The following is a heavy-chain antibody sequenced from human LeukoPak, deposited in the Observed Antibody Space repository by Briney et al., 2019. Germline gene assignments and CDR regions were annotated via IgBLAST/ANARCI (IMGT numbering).Heavy chain of an antibody. CDR2: IKSKTDGGTT. CDR3: TTGYRYLYWHSSFDY. D-gene: IGHD3-3*02. J-gene: IGHJ4*02. V-gene: IGHV3-15*01. CDR1: GFPFSDTW. Sequence: GGSLRLSCAASGFPFSDTWMSWVRQAPGKGLEWVGHIKSKTDGGTTDYAAPVKGRFTISRDDSRNTVYLQMNSLKTEDTAVNYCTTGYRYLYWHSSFDYWGQGTLVTVSS.